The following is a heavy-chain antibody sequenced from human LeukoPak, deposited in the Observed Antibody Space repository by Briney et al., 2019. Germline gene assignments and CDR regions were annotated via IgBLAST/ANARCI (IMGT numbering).Heavy chain of an antibody. Sequence: SQTLSLTCTVSGGSISSGGYYWSWIRQHPGKGLEWIGYIYYSGSTYYNPTLKSRITISVDTSKNQFSLKLSSVTAADTAVYYCAHDRSGYEHFQHCGQGTLVTVSS. CDR1: GGSISSGGYY. V-gene: IGHV4-31*03. J-gene: IGHJ1*01. CDR3: AHDRSGYEHFQH. D-gene: IGHD3-22*01. CDR2: IYYSGST.